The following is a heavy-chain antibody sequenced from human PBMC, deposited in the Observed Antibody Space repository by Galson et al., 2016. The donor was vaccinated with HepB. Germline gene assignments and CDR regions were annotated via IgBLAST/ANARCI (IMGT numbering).Heavy chain of an antibody. CDR3: ARHMAYHNSGSPH. V-gene: IGHV4-39*01. CDR1: VGSISSDNYY. J-gene: IGHJ4*02. D-gene: IGHD3-10*01. Sequence: ETLSLTCTVFVGSISSDNYYWDWIRQPPGKGLEWIARVYYTGSTYYNPSLKSRVTISTDTSKNQFSLKLDSVTAADTAIYYCARHMAYHNSGSPHWGQGALVTVSS. CDR2: VYYTGST.